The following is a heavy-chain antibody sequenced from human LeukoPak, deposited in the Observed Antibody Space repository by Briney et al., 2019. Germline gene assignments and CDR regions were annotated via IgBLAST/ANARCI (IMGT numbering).Heavy chain of an antibody. Sequence: SETLSLTCTVSGGSISSYYWSWIRQPPGKGLEWIGYIYYSGSTNYNPSLKSRVTISVDTSKNQFSLKLSSVTAADTAVYYCARQYSSSWYCFDPWGQGTLVTVSS. V-gene: IGHV4-59*08. J-gene: IGHJ5*02. CDR3: ARQYSSSWYCFDP. D-gene: IGHD6-13*01. CDR2: IYYSGST. CDR1: GGSISSYY.